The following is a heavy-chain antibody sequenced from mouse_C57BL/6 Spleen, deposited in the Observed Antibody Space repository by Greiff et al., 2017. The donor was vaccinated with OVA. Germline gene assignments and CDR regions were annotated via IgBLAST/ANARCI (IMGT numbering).Heavy chain of an antibody. CDR1: GFTFSDYG. CDR3: ARSNWEYYFDY. D-gene: IGHD4-1*01. Sequence: DVMLVESGGGLVKPGGSLKLSCAASGFTFSDYGMHWVRQAPEKGLEWVAYISSGSSTIYYADTVKGRFTISRDNAKNTLFLQMTSLRSEDTAMYYCARSNWEYYFDYWGQGTTLTVSS. J-gene: IGHJ2*01. V-gene: IGHV5-17*01. CDR2: ISSGSSTI.